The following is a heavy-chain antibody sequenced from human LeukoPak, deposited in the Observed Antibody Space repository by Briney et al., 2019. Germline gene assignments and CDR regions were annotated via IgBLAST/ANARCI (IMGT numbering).Heavy chain of an antibody. Sequence: SETLSLTCTVSGYSISSGYYWGWIRQPPGKGLEWIGSIYHSGSTYYNPSLKSRVTISVDTSKNQFSLKLSSVTAADTAVYYCARGPRTTIFAVVISDAFDIWGQGTMVTVSS. CDR3: ARGPRTTIFAVVISDAFDI. V-gene: IGHV4-38-2*02. D-gene: IGHD3-3*01. CDR2: IYHSGST. CDR1: GYSISSGYY. J-gene: IGHJ3*02.